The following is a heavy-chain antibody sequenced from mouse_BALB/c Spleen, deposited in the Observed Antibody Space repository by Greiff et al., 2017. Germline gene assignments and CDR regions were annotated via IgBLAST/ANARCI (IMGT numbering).Heavy chain of an antibody. V-gene: IGHV14-3*02. CDR2: IDPANGNT. CDR3: AFITTVPWFAY. Sequence: VQLQQSGAELVKPGASVKLSCTASGFNIKDTYMHWVKQRPEQGLEWIGRIDPANGNTKYDPKFQGKATITADTSSNTAYLQLSSLTSEDTAVYYCAFITTVPWFAYWGQGTLVTVSA. J-gene: IGHJ3*01. D-gene: IGHD1-1*01. CDR1: GFNIKDTY.